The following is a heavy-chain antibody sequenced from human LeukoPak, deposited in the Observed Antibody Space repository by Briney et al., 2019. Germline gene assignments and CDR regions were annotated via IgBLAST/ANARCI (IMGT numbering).Heavy chain of an antibody. CDR1: GGSFSGYY. CDR2: IYYSGST. CDR3: ARGPGLFDY. V-gene: IGHV4-59*01. D-gene: IGHD5/OR15-5a*01. Sequence: SETLSLTCAVYGGSFSGYYWSWIRQPPGKGLEWIGYIYYSGSTNYNPSLKSRVTISVDTSKNQFSLKLSSVTAADTAVYYCARGPGLFDYWGQGTLVTVSS. J-gene: IGHJ4*02.